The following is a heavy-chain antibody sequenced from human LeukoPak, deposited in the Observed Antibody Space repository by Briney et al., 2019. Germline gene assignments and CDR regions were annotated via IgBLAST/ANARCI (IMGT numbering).Heavy chain of an antibody. D-gene: IGHD3-10*01. V-gene: IGHV4-34*01. Sequence: PSETLSLTCAVYGGSFSGNYWSWIRQPPGKGLEWIGEINHSGSTNYNPSLKSRVTISVDTSKNQFSLKLSSVTAADTAVYYCARGWWSDLVRGVPSFVWDYWGQGTLVTVSS. CDR2: INHSGST. J-gene: IGHJ4*02. CDR3: ARGWWSDLVRGVPSFVWDY. CDR1: GGSFSGNY.